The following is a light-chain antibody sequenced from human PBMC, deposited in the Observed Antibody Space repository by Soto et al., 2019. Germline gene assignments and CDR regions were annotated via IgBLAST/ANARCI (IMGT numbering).Light chain of an antibody. V-gene: IGLV2-8*01. Sequence: QSALAQPPSASGSIGQSVTISCTGTSSDVGRYNYVSWYQQHPGKAPRVIIFEVTKRPSGVPDRFSGSRSGNTASLTVSGLREEDDADYYCTSYTGSDRLLIGGGTKLTVL. CDR2: EVT. J-gene: IGLJ2*01. CDR3: TSYTGSDRLL. CDR1: SSDVGRYNY.